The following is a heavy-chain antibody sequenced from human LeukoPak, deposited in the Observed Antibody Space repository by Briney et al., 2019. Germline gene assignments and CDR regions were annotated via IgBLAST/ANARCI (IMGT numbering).Heavy chain of an antibody. CDR2: IYYSGST. CDR1: GGSITTGAYY. CDR3: ARGRWYFDY. Sequence: PSQTLSLTCTVSGGSITTGAYYWSWLRQHPGKGLEWIGYIYYSGSTYYNPSLKRRVTISVDTSKNHFSLKLSSVTAADTAVYYCARGRWYFDYWGQGTLVTVSS. J-gene: IGHJ4*02. D-gene: IGHD2-15*01. V-gene: IGHV4-31*03.